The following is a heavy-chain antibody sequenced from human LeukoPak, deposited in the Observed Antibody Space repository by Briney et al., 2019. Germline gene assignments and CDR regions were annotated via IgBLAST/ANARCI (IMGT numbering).Heavy chain of an antibody. J-gene: IGHJ6*02. CDR1: GDSVSSNTAA. Sequence: KPSQTLSLTCAISGDSVSSNTAAWNWVRQSPSRGLEWLGRTYYRSEWYYDYATSVSSRMAINPDTSKNLFSLQPNSVTPEDTAVYYCARDPGYYYALDVWGQGATVTVSS. CDR3: ARDPGYYYALDV. CDR2: TYYRSEWYY. V-gene: IGHV6-1*01. D-gene: IGHD2-15*01.